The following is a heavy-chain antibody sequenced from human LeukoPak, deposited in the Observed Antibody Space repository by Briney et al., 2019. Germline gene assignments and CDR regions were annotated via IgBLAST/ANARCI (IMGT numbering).Heavy chain of an antibody. J-gene: IGHJ6*03. CDR1: GFTFSSYA. Sequence: GGSLRLSCVASGFTFSSYAMSWVRQAPGKGLEWVSAISGSGGSTYYADSVKGRFTISRDNSKNTLYLQMNSLRAEDTAVYYCAKGDRNYYYYMDVWGKGTTVTVSS. CDR2: ISGSGGST. V-gene: IGHV3-23*01. D-gene: IGHD2-15*01. CDR3: AKGDRNYYYYMDV.